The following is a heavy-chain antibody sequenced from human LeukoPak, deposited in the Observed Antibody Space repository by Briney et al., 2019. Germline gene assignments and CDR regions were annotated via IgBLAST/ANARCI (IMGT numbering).Heavy chain of an antibody. CDR2: MNPNSGNT. D-gene: IGHD2-21*02. J-gene: IGHJ4*02. V-gene: IGHV1-8*01. Sequence: ASVKVSCKASGYTFTSYDINWVRQATGQGLEWVGWMNPNSGNTGYAQKFQGRVTMTRNTSISTAYMELSSLRSEDTAVYYCARVPHCGGDCYYTIDYWGQGTLVTVSS. CDR3: ARVPHCGGDCYYTIDY. CDR1: GYTFTSYD.